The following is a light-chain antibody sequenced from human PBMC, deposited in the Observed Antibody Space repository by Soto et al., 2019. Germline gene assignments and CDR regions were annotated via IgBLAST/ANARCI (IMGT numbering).Light chain of an antibody. CDR1: QSVSDSS. CDR2: GAS. J-gene: IGKJ1*01. V-gene: IGKV3-20*01. CDR3: QQYSSAPRT. Sequence: EIVLTQSPGTLSLSPGERATLSCRASQSVSDSSLAWFQQRPGQAPRLLFYGASSRATGIPDRFSGSGSGTDFTLTISRLEPEDFAVYYCQQYSSAPRTFGQGTKVEIK.